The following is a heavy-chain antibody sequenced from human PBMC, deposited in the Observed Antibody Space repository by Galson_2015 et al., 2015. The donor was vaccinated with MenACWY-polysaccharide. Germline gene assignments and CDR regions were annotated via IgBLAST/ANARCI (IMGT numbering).Heavy chain of an antibody. J-gene: IGHJ5*02. V-gene: IGHV1-18*01. CDR1: GYTFTSYG. CDR3: ARDRHFVVWSGIRGVPNWFDP. Sequence: SVKVSCKASGYTFTSYGISWVRQAPGQGLEWMGWISAYNGNTKYAHNLHGRVTMTTDTSTMTAYMELKSLRSDDTALYYCARDRHFVVWSGIRGVPNWFDPWGQGTLVTVSS. CDR2: ISAYNGNT. D-gene: IGHD2-21*01.